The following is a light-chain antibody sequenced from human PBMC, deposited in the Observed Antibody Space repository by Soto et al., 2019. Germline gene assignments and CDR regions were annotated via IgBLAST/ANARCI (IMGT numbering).Light chain of an antibody. CDR3: QSYDSTLSARYV. Sequence: QSVLTQPPSVSGAPGQRITVSCTGSSSNIGAGSSVHWYQQLPGAAPKLVIYANTNRPPGVPDRFSGSKSGTSASLAITGLQADDEGDYYCQSYDSTLSARYVFGTGTKVTVL. CDR2: ANT. CDR1: SSNIGAGSS. V-gene: IGLV1-40*01. J-gene: IGLJ1*01.